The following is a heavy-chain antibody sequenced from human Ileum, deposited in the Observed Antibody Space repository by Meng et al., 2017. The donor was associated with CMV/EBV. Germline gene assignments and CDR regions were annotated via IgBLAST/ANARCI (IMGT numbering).Heavy chain of an antibody. CDR2: IDPSNGDT. J-gene: IGHJ4*02. CDR3: ARDSGYDAP. V-gene: IGHV1-2*02. D-gene: IGHD2-2*01. Sequence: QVRLVQSWAEAKKPGASVKVSCKASGYTFTTYFIHWVRQAPGQGLEWMGWIDPSNGDTNIAQKFQDRVTMTRDTSFSTAYMEVSSLRSDDTAVFYCARDSGYDAPWGQGTLVTVSS. CDR1: GYTFTTYF.